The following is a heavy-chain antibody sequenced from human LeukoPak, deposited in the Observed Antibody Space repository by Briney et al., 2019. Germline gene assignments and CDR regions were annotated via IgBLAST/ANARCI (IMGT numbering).Heavy chain of an antibody. CDR1: GFTFSSYW. Sequence: EPGGSLRLSCAVDGFTFSSYWMRWGRQGGGKGLAWVSRITSSASATAYAASLKRRFPISSDNAKNTLYLHMNSLTAEDTAVYYCARDASPGYFDLWGRGTLVTVSS. D-gene: IGHD2-15*01. CDR3: ARDASPGYFDL. J-gene: IGHJ2*01. CDR2: ITSSASAT. V-gene: IGHV3-74*01.